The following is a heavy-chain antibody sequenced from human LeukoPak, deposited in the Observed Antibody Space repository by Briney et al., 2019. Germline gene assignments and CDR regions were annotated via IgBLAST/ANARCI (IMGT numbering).Heavy chain of an antibody. CDR3: ARGQQPNFFLDY. Sequence: GGSLRLSCAASGFTFSSYAMHWVRQAPGKGLEWVAVISYDGSNKYYADSVKGRFTISRDNSKNTLYLQMNSLRAEDTAVYYCARGQQPNFFLDYWGQGTLVTVSS. CDR2: ISYDGSNK. V-gene: IGHV3-30-3*01. CDR1: GFTFSSYA. J-gene: IGHJ4*02. D-gene: IGHD6-13*01.